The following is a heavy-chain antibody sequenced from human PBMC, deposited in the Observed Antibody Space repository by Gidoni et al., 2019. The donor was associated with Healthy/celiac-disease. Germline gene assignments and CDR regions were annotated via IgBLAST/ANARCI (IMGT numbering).Heavy chain of an antibody. CDR2: SNSDGSST. CDR1: GLPFSSYW. CDR3: ARWDSWELLGYDAFDI. Sequence: EVQLVESGGGLVQPGGSLRLSCAASGLPFSSYWMHWVRQAPGKGLVWVSRSNSDGSSTSYADSVKGRFTISRDNAKNTLYLQMNSLRAEDTAVYYCARWDSWELLGYDAFDIWGQGTMVTVSS. J-gene: IGHJ3*02. V-gene: IGHV3-74*01. D-gene: IGHD1-26*01.